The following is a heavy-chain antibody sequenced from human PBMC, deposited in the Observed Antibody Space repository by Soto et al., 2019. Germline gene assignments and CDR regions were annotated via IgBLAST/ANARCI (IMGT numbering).Heavy chain of an antibody. CDR1: GFTFSSYW. V-gene: IGHV3-7*01. CDR2: IKQDGSEN. CDR3: ARDRGYSYGYYMDI. J-gene: IGHJ3*02. D-gene: IGHD5-18*01. Sequence: GGSLRLSCAASGFTFSSYWMSWVRQAPGKGLEWVANIKQDGSENYYVDSVKGRFTISRDNAKNSLYLQMNSLRAEDTAVYYCARDRGYSYGYYMDIWGQGTMVTVSS.